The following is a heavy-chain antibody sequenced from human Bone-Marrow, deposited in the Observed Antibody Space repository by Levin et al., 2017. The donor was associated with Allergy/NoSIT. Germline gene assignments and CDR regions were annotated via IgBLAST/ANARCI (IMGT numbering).Heavy chain of an antibody. D-gene: IGHD2-2*01. Sequence: GESLKISCKASGYSFSNYWIAWVRQAPGKGLEWMGIVHPEDSDTRYSPSFQGQVTISADESLSTAYLQWSSLKASDTAIYYCARHGDVVSAAIAKTWFDPWGQGTRVTVSS. J-gene: IGHJ5*02. CDR2: VHPEDSDT. CDR1: GYSFSNYW. CDR3: ARHGDVVSAAIAKTWFDP. V-gene: IGHV5-51*01.